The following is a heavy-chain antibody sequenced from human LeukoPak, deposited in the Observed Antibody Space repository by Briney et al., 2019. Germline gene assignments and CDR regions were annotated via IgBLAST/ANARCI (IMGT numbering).Heavy chain of an antibody. CDR3: ARDPPRGIVGAP. V-gene: IGHV3-30*02. CDR2: IRYDGSNK. D-gene: IGHD1-26*01. J-gene: IGHJ4*02. Sequence: PGGSLRLSCAASGFTFSSYGMHWVRQAPGKGLEWVAFIRYDGSNKYYADSVKGRFTISRDNSKNTLYLQMNSLRAEDTAVYYCARDPPRGIVGAPRGQGTLVTVSS. CDR1: GFTFSSYG.